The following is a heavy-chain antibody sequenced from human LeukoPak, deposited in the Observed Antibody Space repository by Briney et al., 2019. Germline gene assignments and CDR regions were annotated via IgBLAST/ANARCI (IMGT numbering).Heavy chain of an antibody. CDR3: ARGVVGVIEVRVYYVDY. CDR1: GGSFSGYY. J-gene: IGHJ4*02. Sequence: SETLSLTCAVYGGSFSGYYWSWIRQPPRKGLEWIGEINHSGITNYNPSLKSRVTMSLDTSKSQFSLKLSSVTAADTALYYCARGVVGVIEVRVYYVDYWGQGTLVTVSS. D-gene: IGHD3-3*01. CDR2: INHSGIT. V-gene: IGHV4-34*01.